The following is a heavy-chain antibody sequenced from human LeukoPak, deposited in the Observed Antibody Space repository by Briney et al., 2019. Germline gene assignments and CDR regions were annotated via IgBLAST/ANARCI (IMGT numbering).Heavy chain of an antibody. J-gene: IGHJ4*02. Sequence: SETLSLTRAVYGGSFSGYYWSGIPQPPGKGLEWIEEINHSGSTNYNPSLKSRVTISVDTSKNQFSLKLSSVTAADTAVYYCARSSPVYDYWGQGTLVTVSS. D-gene: IGHD2-8*01. CDR3: ARSSPVYDY. CDR2: INHSGST. V-gene: IGHV4-34*01. CDR1: GGSFSGYY.